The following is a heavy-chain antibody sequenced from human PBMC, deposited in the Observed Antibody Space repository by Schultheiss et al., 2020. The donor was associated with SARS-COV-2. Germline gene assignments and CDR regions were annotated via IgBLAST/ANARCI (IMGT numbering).Heavy chain of an antibody. J-gene: IGHJ3*02. V-gene: IGHV4-34*01. D-gene: IGHD3-10*01. Sequence: SETLSLTCTVSGGSISNYYWSWIRQPPGKGLEWIGEINHSGSTSYNPSLKSRVTISADTSKNQFSLRLSSVTAADTAVYYCARAKRGAKGAFDIWGQGTMVTVSS. CDR2: INHSGST. CDR3: ARAKRGAKGAFDI. CDR1: GGSISNYY.